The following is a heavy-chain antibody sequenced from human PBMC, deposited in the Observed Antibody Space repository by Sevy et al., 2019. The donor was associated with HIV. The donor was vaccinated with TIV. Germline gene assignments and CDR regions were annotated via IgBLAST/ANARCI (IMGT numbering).Heavy chain of an antibody. V-gene: IGHV3-23*01. Sequence: GGSLRLSCAASGFTFSSYGMSWVRQAPGKGLEWVSAISGSGGSTYYADSVKGRFTISRDNSKNTLYLQMNSLRAEDTAVYYCAKDPDYYDSSGYPDYWGQGPLVTVSS. CDR3: AKDPDYYDSSGYPDY. J-gene: IGHJ4*02. CDR2: ISGSGGST. CDR1: GFTFSSYG. D-gene: IGHD3-22*01.